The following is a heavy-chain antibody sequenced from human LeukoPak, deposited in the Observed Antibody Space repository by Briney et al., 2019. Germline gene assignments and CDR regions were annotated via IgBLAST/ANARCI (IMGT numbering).Heavy chain of an antibody. CDR3: ARDNSVRDEAWWFNP. V-gene: IGHV1-69*05. J-gene: IGHJ5*02. CDR1: NYTFNNYG. CDR2: IIPIFGTT. D-gene: IGHD5-24*01. Sequence: SVMVSCKASNYTFNNYGISWVRQAPGQGLEWMGGIIPIFGTTTYAQKFQGRVTLTRDMSTSTDYLELSSLRSEDTAVYYCARDNSVRDEAWWFNPWGQGTLVTVSS.